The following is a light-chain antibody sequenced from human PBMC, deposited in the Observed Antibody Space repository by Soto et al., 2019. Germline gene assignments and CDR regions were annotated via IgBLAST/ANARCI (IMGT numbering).Light chain of an antibody. CDR1: SSDVGGSNY. Sequence: QSVLTQPASVSGSPVQSITISCTGTSSDVGGSNYVSWYQQHPGKAPKLMIYDVSTRPSGVPDRFSGSKSGNTASLTISGLQAEDEADYYCCSYAGSYTYVFGTGTKVTVL. J-gene: IGLJ1*01. V-gene: IGLV2-11*01. CDR3: CSYAGSYTYV. CDR2: DVS.